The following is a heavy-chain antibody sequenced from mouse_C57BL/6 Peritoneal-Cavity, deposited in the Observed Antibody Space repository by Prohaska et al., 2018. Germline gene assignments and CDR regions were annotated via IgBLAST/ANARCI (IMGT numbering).Heavy chain of an antibody. J-gene: IGHJ4*01. Sequence: GAVLVMPGASLTLSCNASVSSFTLYVFYWVTHTPVHSLVWIGAIDPETGGTAYNQKFKGKATLTVDKSSSTAYMELNSLTSEDSAVYYCARTLYGSRVYYAMDYWGQGTSVTVSS. D-gene: IGHD1-1*01. CDR1: VSSFTLYV. CDR3: ARTLYGSRVYYAMDY. CDR2: IDPETGGT. V-gene: IGHV1-15*01.